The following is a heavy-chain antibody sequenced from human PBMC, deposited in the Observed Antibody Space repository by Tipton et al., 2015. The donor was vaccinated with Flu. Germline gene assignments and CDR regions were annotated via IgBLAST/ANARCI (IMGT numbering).Heavy chain of an antibody. J-gene: IGHJ6*02. Sequence: TLSLTCAVYGGSFSGYYWSWIRQPPGKGLEWIGEINHSGSTNYNPSLKSRVTISVDTSKNQFSLKLSSVTAADTAVYYCARGRTYLRDYDYVWGSYRSPRGMDVWGQGTTVTVPS. CDR1: GGSFSGYY. CDR2: INHSGST. D-gene: IGHD3-16*02. V-gene: IGHV4-34*01. CDR3: ARGRTYLRDYDYVWGSYRSPRGMDV.